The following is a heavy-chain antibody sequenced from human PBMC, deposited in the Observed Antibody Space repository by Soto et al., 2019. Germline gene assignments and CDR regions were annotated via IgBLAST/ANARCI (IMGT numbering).Heavy chain of an antibody. CDR3: AREASSSSPWFDP. D-gene: IGHD6-6*01. Sequence: SETLSLTCAVYGGSFSGYYWSWIRQPPGKGLEWIGEINNSGSTNYNPSLKSRVTISVDTSKNQFSLKLSSVTAADTAVYYCAREASSSSPWFDPWGQGTLGTVS. V-gene: IGHV4-34*01. CDR2: INNSGST. CDR1: GGSFSGYY. J-gene: IGHJ5*02.